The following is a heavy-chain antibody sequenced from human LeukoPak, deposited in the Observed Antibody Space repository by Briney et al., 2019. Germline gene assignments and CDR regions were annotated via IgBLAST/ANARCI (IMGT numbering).Heavy chain of an antibody. D-gene: IGHD3-22*01. V-gene: IGHV3-30*04. CDR3: ARDRYYDSSGYYLDY. Sequence: GGSLRLSCAASGFTFSHYAMHWVRQAPGKGLEWAAVIFYDGSIAYYADSVKGRFTISRDNAKNSLYLQMNSLRAEDTAVYYCARDRYYDSSGYYLDYWGQGALVTVSS. CDR1: GFTFSHYA. J-gene: IGHJ4*02. CDR2: IFYDGSIA.